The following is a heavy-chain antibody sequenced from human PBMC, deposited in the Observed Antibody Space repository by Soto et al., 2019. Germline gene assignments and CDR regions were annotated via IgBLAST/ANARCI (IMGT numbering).Heavy chain of an antibody. CDR1: GGTFSSYT. J-gene: IGHJ4*02. Sequence: QVQLVQSGAEVKKPGSSVKVSCKASGGTFSSYTISWVRQAPGQGLEWMGRIIPILGIANYAQKFQGRVTITADKPTSTAYMELSSLRSEDTAVYYCARAGARGDYGDYWGQGTLVTVSS. D-gene: IGHD4-17*01. CDR2: IIPILGIA. V-gene: IGHV1-69*02. CDR3: ARAGARGDYGDY.